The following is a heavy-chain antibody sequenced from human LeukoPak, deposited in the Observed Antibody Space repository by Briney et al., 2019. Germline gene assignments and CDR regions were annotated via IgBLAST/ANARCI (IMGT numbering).Heavy chain of an antibody. V-gene: IGHV1-8*01. CDR1: GYSFTNYD. J-gene: IGHJ6*02. Sequence: ASVRVSCKASGYSFTNYDINWVRQATGQGLEGMGWMNPNSDNTIYAQKFQGRVTMTSDTSITTAYMELSSLRSEDTAVYCCARGNGYVEGAAAGTTVMDLWGQGTTVTVSS. D-gene: IGHD6-13*01. CDR3: ARGNGYVEGAAAGTTVMDL. CDR2: MNPNSDNT.